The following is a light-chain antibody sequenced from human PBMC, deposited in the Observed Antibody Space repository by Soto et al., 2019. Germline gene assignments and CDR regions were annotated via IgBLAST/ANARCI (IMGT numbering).Light chain of an antibody. CDR1: QSVTSNY. J-gene: IGKJ1*01. CDR2: GAS. V-gene: IGKV3-20*01. Sequence: EIVLTQSPGTLSLSPGERATLSCRASQSVTSNYLAWYQQKPGQAPRLLIFGASIRDTGIPDRFSGSGSGTDFTLTISRLEPEDFAVYYCQQYGSSPGTFXQGTKVDI. CDR3: QQYGSSPGT.